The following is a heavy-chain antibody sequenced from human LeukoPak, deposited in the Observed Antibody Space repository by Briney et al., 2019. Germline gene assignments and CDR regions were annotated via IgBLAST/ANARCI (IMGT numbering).Heavy chain of an antibody. CDR2: ISHSGST. D-gene: IGHD6-6*01. Sequence: KPSETLSLTCAVSGGSISSGGYSWSWLRQPPGQGLEWIGYISHSGSTYYSPSLKSRVTISVDRSKNQFSLKLTSVTAADTAVYYCARYSSTWPYWYFDLWGRGTLVTVSS. V-gene: IGHV4-30-2*01. CDR1: GGSISSGGYS. CDR3: ARYSSTWPYWYFDL. J-gene: IGHJ2*01.